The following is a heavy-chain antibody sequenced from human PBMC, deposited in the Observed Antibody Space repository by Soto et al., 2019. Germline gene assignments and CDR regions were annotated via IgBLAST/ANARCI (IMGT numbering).Heavy chain of an antibody. CDR1: GYTFTNYA. Sequence: QVQLVQSGAEVKKPGASVKVSCKASGYTFTNYAIHWVRQAPGQRLEWMGWINGGNGNTKYSQKFQGRVSITRDTSANTAYMELSSLRSEDTAVYYCARGRSCADWGQGTLVTVSS. D-gene: IGHD2-15*01. J-gene: IGHJ4*02. CDR3: ARGRSCAD. CDR2: INGGNGNT. V-gene: IGHV1-3*01.